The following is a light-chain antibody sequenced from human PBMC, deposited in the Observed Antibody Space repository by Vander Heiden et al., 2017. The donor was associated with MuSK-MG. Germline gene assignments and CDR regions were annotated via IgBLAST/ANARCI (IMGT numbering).Light chain of an antibody. V-gene: IGLV3-1*01. CDR1: KLGDKY. CDR2: QDR. Sequence: SYELTQPPSVSVPPGQTASITCSGDKLGDKYACWYQQKPGQSPVLVIYQDRQRPSGIPERFSGSNSGNTATLTVSGTQAMDEADYYCQAWDSSYVVFGGGTKLTVL. CDR3: QAWDSSYVV. J-gene: IGLJ2*01.